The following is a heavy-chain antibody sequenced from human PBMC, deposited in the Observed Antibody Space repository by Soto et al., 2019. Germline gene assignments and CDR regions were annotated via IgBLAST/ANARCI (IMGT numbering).Heavy chain of an antibody. V-gene: IGHV3-72*01. D-gene: IGHD5-18*01. CDR2: SRNKANSYTT. CDR1: GFTFSDHY. J-gene: IGHJ4*02. Sequence: EVQLVESGGGLVQPGGSLRLSCAASGFTFSDHYMDWVRQAPGKGLEWVGRSRNKANSYTTEYAASVEGRFTISRDDSKNSLYLQMNSLKTEDTAVYYCVRAIGGYSYGYSFDFWGQGTLVTVSS. CDR3: VRAIGGYSYGYSFDF.